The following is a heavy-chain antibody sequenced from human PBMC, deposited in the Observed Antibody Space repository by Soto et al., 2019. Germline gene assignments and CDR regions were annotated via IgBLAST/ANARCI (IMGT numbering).Heavy chain of an antibody. J-gene: IGHJ3*02. D-gene: IGHD6-19*01. CDR3: ARHRLVAGLYDAFDI. Sequence: QVQLQESGPGLVKPSETLSLTCTVSGGSISSYYWSWIRQPTGKGLEWIGYIYYSGSTNYNPSLKSRVTISVDTSKNLFSLKLSSVTAADTAVYYCARHRLVAGLYDAFDIWGQGTMVTVSS. V-gene: IGHV4-59*08. CDR1: GGSISSYY. CDR2: IYYSGST.